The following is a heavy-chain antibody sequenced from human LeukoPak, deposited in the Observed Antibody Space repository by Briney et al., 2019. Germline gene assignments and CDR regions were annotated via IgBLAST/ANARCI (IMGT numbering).Heavy chain of an antibody. Sequence: GGSLRLSCAASVFTLSSYTMTWVRQAPWKGLEWVSTITTSDGNTYYADSVKGRFTVSRDNSKNTLYLQMNSLRAEDTAVYYCAKDGGLWVSAHWGDSWGRGTLVTVSS. D-gene: IGHD7-27*01. V-gene: IGHV3-23*01. CDR3: AKDGGLWVSAHWGDS. CDR2: ITTSDGNT. J-gene: IGHJ4*02. CDR1: VFTLSSYT.